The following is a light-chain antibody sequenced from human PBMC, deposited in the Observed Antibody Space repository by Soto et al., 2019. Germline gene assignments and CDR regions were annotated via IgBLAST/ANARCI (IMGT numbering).Light chain of an antibody. V-gene: IGKV3-20*01. Sequence: EIVMTQSPGTLSLSPGERATLSCRASQRITSSFLAWYQQKPGQAPRLLIYGASNRATGIPARFSGSGSGTDFTLTISRLEPEGFAVYFCQQYGSSPWTFGQGTKVEIK. J-gene: IGKJ1*01. CDR3: QQYGSSPWT. CDR1: QRITSSF. CDR2: GAS.